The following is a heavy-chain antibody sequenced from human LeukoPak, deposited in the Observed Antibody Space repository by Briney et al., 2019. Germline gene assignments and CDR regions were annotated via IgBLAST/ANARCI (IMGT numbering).Heavy chain of an antibody. Sequence: GESLKISCKGSGYSFTSYWTGWVRQMPGKGLEWMGIIYPGDSDTRYSPSFQGQVTISADKSISTAYLQWSSLKASDTAMYYCARQVVQYYYYYYMDVWGKGTTVTVSS. CDR2: IYPGDSDT. D-gene: IGHD1-1*01. CDR3: ARQVVQYYYYYYMDV. CDR1: GYSFTSYW. V-gene: IGHV5-51*01. J-gene: IGHJ6*03.